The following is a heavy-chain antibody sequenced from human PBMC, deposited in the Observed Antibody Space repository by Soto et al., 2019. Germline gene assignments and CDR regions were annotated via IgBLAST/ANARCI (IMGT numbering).Heavy chain of an antibody. CDR1: GYTFTSYT. Sequence: QVQLVQSGAEERKPGASVKVSCKASGYTFTSYTLHWVRQAPGPPGQSLEWMGWINTGNGNTKYSQKLQGRITITRDTSASTTYMDLSSLRSEDTAVYYCAREGNWFDPWGQGALVTVSS. CDR2: INTGNGNT. J-gene: IGHJ5*02. CDR3: AREGNWFDP. V-gene: IGHV1-3*05.